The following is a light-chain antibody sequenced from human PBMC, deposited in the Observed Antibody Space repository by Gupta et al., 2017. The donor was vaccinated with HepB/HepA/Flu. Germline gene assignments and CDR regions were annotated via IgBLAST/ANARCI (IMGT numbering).Light chain of an antibody. CDR2: DAS. J-gene: IGKJ1*01. CDR3: QQRSNWVT. Sequence: SLSPGESAALSCRASQSVSSYLAWYQQKPDQAPRLLIYDASNRATGIPARFSGSGSGTDFTLTISSLEPEDFAVYYCQQRSNWVTFGQGTKVEIK. V-gene: IGKV3-11*01. CDR1: QSVSSY.